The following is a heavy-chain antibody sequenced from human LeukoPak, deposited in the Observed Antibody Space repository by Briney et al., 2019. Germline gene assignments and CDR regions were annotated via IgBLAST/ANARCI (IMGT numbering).Heavy chain of an antibody. Sequence: GGSLRLSCAASGFTFTTYTMTWVRQAPGKGLEWVSVISGNGGTTYYADSVKGRFTISRDNSKSTLYLQMNSLRVEDTAVYYCAKGRTGYIPDSWGQGTLVTVSS. CDR1: GFTFTTYT. J-gene: IGHJ4*02. CDR2: ISGNGGTT. V-gene: IGHV3-23*01. D-gene: IGHD6-13*01. CDR3: AKGRTGYIPDS.